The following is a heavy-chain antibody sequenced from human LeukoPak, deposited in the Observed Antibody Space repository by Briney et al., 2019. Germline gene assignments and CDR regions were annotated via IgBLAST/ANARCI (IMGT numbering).Heavy chain of an antibody. V-gene: IGHV3-23*01. J-gene: IGHJ5*02. CDR1: GFTFSSYA. CDR2: ISGSGGST. CDR3: ATSPTFDP. Sequence: GGSLRLSCAASGFTFSSYAMSWFRQAPGKGLEWVSAISGSGGSTYYADSEKGRFTISRDNSKNTLYLQMNSLRAEDTTVYYCATSPTFDPWGQGTLVTVSS.